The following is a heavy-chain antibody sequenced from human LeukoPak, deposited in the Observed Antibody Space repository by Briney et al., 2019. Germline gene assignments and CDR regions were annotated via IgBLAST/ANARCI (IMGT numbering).Heavy chain of an antibody. V-gene: IGHV3-21*01. D-gene: IGHD2-21*01. CDR1: RFTFSSYS. J-gene: IGHJ5*02. CDR3: ARDGGGSILNWFDP. Sequence: GGSLRLSCAASRFTFSSYSMNWVRQAPGKGLEWVSSISSSGSFIHYADSVKGRFTISRDNAKNSLSLQMNSLRAEDTAVYYCARDGGGSILNWFDPWGQGTLVTVSS. CDR2: ISSSGSFI.